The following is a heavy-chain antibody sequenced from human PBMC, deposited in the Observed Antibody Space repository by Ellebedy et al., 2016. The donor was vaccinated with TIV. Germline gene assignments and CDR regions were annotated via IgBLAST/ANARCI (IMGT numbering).Heavy chain of an antibody. Sequence: ASVKVSXNASVYTFTGYYMHCVRPTPAQGFEWMGWINPNSGGTNYAQKFQGRVTMTRDTSISTAYMELSRLRSDDTAVYYCARDKVVPAAMRNYYYYMDVWGKGTTVTVSS. CDR1: VYTFTGYY. D-gene: IGHD2-2*01. V-gene: IGHV1-2*02. CDR3: ARDKVVPAAMRNYYYYMDV. J-gene: IGHJ6*03. CDR2: INPNSGGT.